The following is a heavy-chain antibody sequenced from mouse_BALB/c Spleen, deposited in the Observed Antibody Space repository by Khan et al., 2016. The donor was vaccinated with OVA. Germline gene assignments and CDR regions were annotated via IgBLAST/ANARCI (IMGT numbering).Heavy chain of an antibody. CDR3: ARSPGYYCGNYFDY. CDR2: ISSGGSYT. J-gene: IGHJ2*01. CDR1: GFTFSSYA. Sequence: EVELVESGGGLVKPGGSLKLSCAASGFTFSSYAMSWVRQTPEKRLEWVATISSGGSYTYYPDSVKGRFTISRDNAKNSLYLQMRSLRSEDTAMYYCARSPGYYCGNYFDYWGQGTTLTVSS. D-gene: IGHD2-3*01. V-gene: IGHV5-9-3*01.